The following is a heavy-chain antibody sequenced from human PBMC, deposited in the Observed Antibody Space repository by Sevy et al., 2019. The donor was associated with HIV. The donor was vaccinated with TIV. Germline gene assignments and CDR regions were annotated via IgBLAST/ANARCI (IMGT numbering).Heavy chain of an antibody. Sequence: SDTLSLTCTVSGGSISSSSYYWGWIRQPPGKGLEWIGSIYYSGSTYYNPSLKSRVTISVDTSKNQFSLKLSSVTAADTAVYYCARSMTTVTTGGYAFDIWGQGTMVTVSS. CDR2: IYYSGST. CDR1: GGSISSSSYY. V-gene: IGHV4-39*01. CDR3: ARSMTTVTTGGYAFDI. J-gene: IGHJ3*02. D-gene: IGHD4-17*01.